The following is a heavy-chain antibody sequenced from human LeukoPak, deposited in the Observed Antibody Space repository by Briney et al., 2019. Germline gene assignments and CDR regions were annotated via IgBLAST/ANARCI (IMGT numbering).Heavy chain of an antibody. D-gene: IGHD3-10*02. CDR2: IYYSGNT. CDR3: ARSTGTTMFIDY. CDR1: GGSISPYY. Sequence: PSETLSLTCTVSGGSISPYYGSWIRQPPGKGLEWLGYIYYSGNTDYNPSLKSRVAISVDTSKNQFSLRLSSVTAADTAVYYCARSTGTTMFIDYWGQGTLVTVSP. J-gene: IGHJ4*02. V-gene: IGHV4-59*01.